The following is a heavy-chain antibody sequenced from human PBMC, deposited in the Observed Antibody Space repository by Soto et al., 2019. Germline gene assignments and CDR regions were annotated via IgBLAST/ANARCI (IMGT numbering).Heavy chain of an antibody. V-gene: IGHV3-33*01. CDR3: TRDPYSSAFDM. D-gene: IGHD2-21*01. Sequence: GSLRLSCTVSGFTFINYGIHWVRQSPGKGLEWVALISQDGSKEFYAASVKGRVTISRDNSRNSLYLQMISLRVEDTAFYYCTRDPYSSAFDMWGQGTMVTVSS. J-gene: IGHJ3*02. CDR2: ISQDGSKE. CDR1: GFTFINYG.